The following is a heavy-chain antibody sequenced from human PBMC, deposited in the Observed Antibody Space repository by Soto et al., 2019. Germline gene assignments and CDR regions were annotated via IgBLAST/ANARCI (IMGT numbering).Heavy chain of an antibody. D-gene: IGHD3-9*01. CDR2: IKSKADGETT. J-gene: IGHJ4*02. V-gene: IGHV3-15*01. CDR1: GFTFSGAW. CDR3: VTDVPNDIYPYDY. Sequence: GGSLRLSCAASGFTFSGAWMTWVRQAPGKGLEWVGLIKSKADGETTHYAAPVEGRFTISRDDSKSTLSLQMNSLKVEDTAVYYCVTDVPNDIYPYDYWGQGTLVTSPQ.